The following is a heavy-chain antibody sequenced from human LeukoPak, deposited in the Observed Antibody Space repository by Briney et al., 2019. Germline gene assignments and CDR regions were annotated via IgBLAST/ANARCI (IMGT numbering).Heavy chain of an antibody. CDR2: ISSSGSTI. J-gene: IGHJ4*02. D-gene: IGHD3-9*01. Sequence: GGSLRLSCAASGFTFSSYEMNWVRQASGKGLEWVSYISSSGSTIYYADSVKGRFTISRDNAKNSLYLQMNSLRAEDTAVYYCAREGKTQNYDILTGYYTQYFGYWGQGTLVTVSS. CDR1: GFTFSSYE. V-gene: IGHV3-48*03. CDR3: AREGKTQNYDILTGYYTQYFGY.